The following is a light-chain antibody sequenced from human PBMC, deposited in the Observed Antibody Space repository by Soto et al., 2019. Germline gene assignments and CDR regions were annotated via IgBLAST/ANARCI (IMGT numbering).Light chain of an antibody. CDR2: ENS. V-gene: IGLV2-23*01. Sequence: QSALTQPASVSGSPGQSITISCSGTSRDVGSYDFVSWYQQYSGKAPKLMMYENSRGPSGVSNRFSGSKSGNTASLTISGLQAEDEADYYCCSYAGSYVYVCGTGTKLTVL. J-gene: IGLJ1*01. CDR3: CSYAGSYVYV. CDR1: SRDVGSYDF.